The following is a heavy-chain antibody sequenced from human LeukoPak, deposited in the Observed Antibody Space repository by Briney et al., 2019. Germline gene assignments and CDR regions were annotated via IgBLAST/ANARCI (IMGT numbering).Heavy chain of an antibody. CDR2: INAGNGNT. V-gene: IGHV1-3*01. CDR3: ARGKIQLVRGDWFDP. J-gene: IGHJ5*02. CDR1: GYTFTSYA. D-gene: IGHD6-6*01. Sequence: ASVKVSCKASGYTFTSYAMHWVRQAPGQRLEWMGWINAGNGNTKYSQKFQGRVTITRDTSASTAYMELSSLRSEDTAVYYCARGKIQLVRGDWFDPWGQGTLVTVSS.